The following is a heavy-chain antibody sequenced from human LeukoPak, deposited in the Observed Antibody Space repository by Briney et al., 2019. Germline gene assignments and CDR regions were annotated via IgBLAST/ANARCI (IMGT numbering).Heavy chain of an antibody. CDR1: GGSISSSSYY. V-gene: IGHV4-39*01. J-gene: IGHJ6*02. Sequence: SETLSLTCTVSGGSISSSSYYWGWIRQPPGKGLEWIGSIYYGGSTYYNPSLKSRVTISVDTSKSQFSLKLSSVTAADTAVYYCARRHLGYCSGGSCSTMYYGMDVWGQGTTVTVSS. CDR3: ARRHLGYCSGGSCSTMYYGMDV. CDR2: IYYGGST. D-gene: IGHD2-15*01.